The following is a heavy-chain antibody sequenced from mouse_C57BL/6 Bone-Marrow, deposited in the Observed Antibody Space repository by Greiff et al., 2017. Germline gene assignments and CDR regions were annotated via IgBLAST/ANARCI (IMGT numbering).Heavy chain of an antibody. CDR3: ARSMRWALAY. CDR1: GFSLTSYG. D-gene: IGHD2-3*01. J-gene: IGHJ3*01. CDR2: IWSGGST. V-gene: IGHV2-2*01. Sequence: VQRVESGPGLVQPSQSLSITCPVSGFSLTSYGVHWVRQSPGKGLEWLGVIWSGGSTDYNAAFISRLSISKDNSKSQVFFKMNSLQADDTAIDYCARSMRWALAYWGQGTLVTVSA.